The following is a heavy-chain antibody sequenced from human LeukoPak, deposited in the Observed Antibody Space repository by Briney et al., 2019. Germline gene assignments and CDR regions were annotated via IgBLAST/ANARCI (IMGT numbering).Heavy chain of an antibody. V-gene: IGHV4-59*08. CDR3: ASHPRRWGPVGHFDL. CDR1: GGSISTYY. D-gene: IGHD7-27*01. Sequence: PSETLSLTCSISGGSISTYYWSWSRQPPGKGLEWIGYTYYTGNNNYNPSLRSRVTISIDTSRNQFSLRLNSVTAADTAVYYCASHPRRWGPVGHFDLWGRGTLVPVSS. CDR2: TYYTGNN. J-gene: IGHJ2*01.